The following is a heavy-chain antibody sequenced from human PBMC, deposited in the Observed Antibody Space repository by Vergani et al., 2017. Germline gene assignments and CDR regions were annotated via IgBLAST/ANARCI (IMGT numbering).Heavy chain of an antibody. Sequence: QVQLVESGGGVVQPGRSLRLSCAASGFTFSSYGMHWVRQAPGKGLEWVAVISYDGSNKYYADSVKGRFTISRDNSKNTLYLQMNSLRAEDTAVYYCAKDGRYCSGGSCLKDYMDVWGKGTTVTVSS. V-gene: IGHV3-30*18. J-gene: IGHJ6*03. CDR3: AKDGRYCSGGSCLKDYMDV. CDR2: ISYDGSNK. D-gene: IGHD2-15*01. CDR1: GFTFSSYG.